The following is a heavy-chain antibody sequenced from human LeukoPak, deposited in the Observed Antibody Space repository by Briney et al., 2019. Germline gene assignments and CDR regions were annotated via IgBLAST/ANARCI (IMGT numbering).Heavy chain of an antibody. V-gene: IGHV5-51*01. CDR3: ARHAGGDYYDSSGYYVY. Sequence: GEALKISCKGSGYGFTSYWIGWVRQMPGKGGEWMGIIYPGDSDTRYSPSFQGQVTISADKSISTAYLQWSSLKASDTAMYYCARHAGGDYYDSSGYYVYWGQGTLVTVSS. CDR2: IYPGDSDT. J-gene: IGHJ4*02. CDR1: GYGFTSYW. D-gene: IGHD3-22*01.